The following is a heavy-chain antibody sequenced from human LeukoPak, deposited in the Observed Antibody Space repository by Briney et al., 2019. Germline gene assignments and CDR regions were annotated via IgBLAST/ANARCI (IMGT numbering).Heavy chain of an antibody. CDR3: ARGSRVYDRSGFHTWHDY. J-gene: IGHJ4*03. CDR2: IYSTGDT. CDR1: GASINNYY. V-gene: IGHV4-59*01. Sequence: KPSETLSLTCTVSGASINNYYWSWVRQPPLKGLEWIGYIYSTGDTSYNPSPESRVSISMDTSKNHFSLEITSVTAADTAVYYCARGSRVYDRSGFHTWHDYWGHGTLVTVSS. D-gene: IGHD3-22*01.